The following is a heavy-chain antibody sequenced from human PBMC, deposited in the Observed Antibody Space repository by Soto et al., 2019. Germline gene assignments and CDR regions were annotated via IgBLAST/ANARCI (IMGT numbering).Heavy chain of an antibody. CDR2: ISYDGSNK. J-gene: IGHJ4*02. CDR1: GFTFSSYG. D-gene: IGHD5-18*01. CDR3: AKDAHVDTAMATDY. Sequence: QVQLVESGGGVVQPGRSLRLSCAASGFTFSSYGMHWVRQAPGKGLEWVAVISYDGSNKYYADSVKGRFTISRDNSKNTLYLQMNSLRAEDTAVYYCAKDAHVDTAMATDYWGQGTLVTVSS. V-gene: IGHV3-30*18.